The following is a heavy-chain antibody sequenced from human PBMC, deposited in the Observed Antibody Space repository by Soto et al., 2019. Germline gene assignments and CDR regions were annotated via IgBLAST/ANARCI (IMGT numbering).Heavy chain of an antibody. V-gene: IGHV3-23*01. CDR2: ISGSDGRT. Sequence: QLLESGGGLVPPGGSLRLSSAASGFTFSNYAMSWVRQAPGKGLKWVAGISGSDGRTFHADPVKGRFTISRDNSRNTLYLQMSRLRAQDTAVYYCARDQDDYGDSVLGDSYYYHSYGLDVWGQGTTVTVSS. CDR1: GFTFSNYA. J-gene: IGHJ6*02. CDR3: ARDQDDYGDSVLGDSYYYHSYGLDV. D-gene: IGHD4-17*01.